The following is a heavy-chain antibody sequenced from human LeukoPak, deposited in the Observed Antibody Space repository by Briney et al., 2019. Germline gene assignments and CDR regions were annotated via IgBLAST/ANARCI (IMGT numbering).Heavy chain of an antibody. Sequence: ASVKVSCKVSGYTLTELSMHWVRQAPGKGLEWMGGFDPEDGETIYAQKFQGRVTMTEDTSTDTAYMELSSLRSEDTAVYYCARDEYCSSTSCYVGWGQGTLVTVSS. D-gene: IGHD2-2*01. CDR3: ARDEYCSSTSCYVG. V-gene: IGHV1-24*01. J-gene: IGHJ4*02. CDR2: FDPEDGET. CDR1: GYTLTELS.